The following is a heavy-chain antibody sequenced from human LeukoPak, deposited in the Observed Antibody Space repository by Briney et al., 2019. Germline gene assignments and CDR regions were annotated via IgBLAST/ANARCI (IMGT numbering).Heavy chain of an antibody. CDR1: GFTFNLAW. D-gene: IGHD5-18*01. CDR2: ISGSAHKI. V-gene: IGHV3-23*01. Sequence: GGSLRLSCAASGFTFNLAWINWVRQAPGKGLDWVSVISGSAHKIRYADSVKGRFTISRDNSENIVYLQMNNLRVEDTAVYYCAGRPTGYSSGYIHWGQGTLVTVSS. CDR3: AGRPTGYSSGYIH. J-gene: IGHJ4*02.